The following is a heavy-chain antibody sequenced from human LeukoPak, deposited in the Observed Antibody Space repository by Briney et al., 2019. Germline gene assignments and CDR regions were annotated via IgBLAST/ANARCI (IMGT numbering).Heavy chain of an antibody. CDR2: ISGDGYYT. V-gene: IGHV3-23*01. CDR1: GFTFSTYG. CDR3: AKLPQGGGDHYYIEV. D-gene: IGHD2-21*02. J-gene: IGHJ6*03. Sequence: GGSLRLSCAASGFTFSTYGMSWVRQAPGKGLEWVSAISGDGYYTYYADSVKGRFTISRDNSKNTLFLQMNSLRAEDTAVYFCAKLPQGGGDHYYIEVWGKGTTVTVSS.